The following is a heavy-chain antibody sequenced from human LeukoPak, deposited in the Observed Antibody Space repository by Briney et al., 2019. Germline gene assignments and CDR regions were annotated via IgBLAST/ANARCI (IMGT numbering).Heavy chain of an antibody. V-gene: IGHV3-48*01. Sequence: GGSLRLSCVVSGFTFSDYSMNWVRQAPGKGLEWVSYISHSSSTLYYADSVKGRFTVSRDNAEKSLYLQMNSLRAEDTAVYYCARLFVRDDFWSGYSDYWGQGTLVTVSS. CDR3: ARLFVRDDFWSGYSDY. CDR2: ISHSSSTL. J-gene: IGHJ4*02. D-gene: IGHD3-3*01. CDR1: GFTFSDYS.